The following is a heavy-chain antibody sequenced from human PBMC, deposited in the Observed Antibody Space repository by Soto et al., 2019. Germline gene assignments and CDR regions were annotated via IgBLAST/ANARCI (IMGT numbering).Heavy chain of an antibody. CDR1: GGSISSGGYY. CDR3: ARGGSPGPFDY. Sequence: KPSETLSLTCTVSGGSISSGGYYWSWIRQHPGKGLEWIGYIYYSGSTYYNPSLKSRVTISVDTSKNQFSLKLSPVTAADTAVYYCARGGSPGPFDYWGQGTLVTVSS. V-gene: IGHV4-31*03. CDR2: IYYSGST. J-gene: IGHJ4*02. D-gene: IGHD6-25*01.